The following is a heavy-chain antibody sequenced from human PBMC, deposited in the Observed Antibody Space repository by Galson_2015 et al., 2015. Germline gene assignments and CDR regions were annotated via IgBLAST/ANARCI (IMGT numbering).Heavy chain of an antibody. Sequence: SLRLSCAASGFTFSSYAMHWVRQAPGKGLEWVAVISYDGSNKYYADSVKGRFTISRDNSKNTLYLQMNSLRAEDTAVYYCARDQDGYGGNSFFWDWGQGTLVTSPQ. J-gene: IGHJ4*02. D-gene: IGHD4-23*01. CDR1: GFTFSSYA. CDR3: ARDQDGYGGNSFFWD. V-gene: IGHV3-30-3*01. CDR2: ISYDGSNK.